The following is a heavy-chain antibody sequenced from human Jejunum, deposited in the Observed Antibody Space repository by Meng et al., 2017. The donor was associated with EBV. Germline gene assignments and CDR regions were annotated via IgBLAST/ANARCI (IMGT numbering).Heavy chain of an antibody. CDR2: INHEGSFT. V-gene: IGHV3-74*01. CDR3: ARDLGSGNYYGY. CDR1: GFIFSSSW. Sequence: EVQLVEAGGGLCQAGGSLRLSCIASGFIFSSSWMHWVRQAPGKGLVWVSHINHEGSFTNYADSVKGRFTISRDDAKNTLYLQMNSLRAEDTAVYYCARDLGSGNYYGYWGQGTLVTVSS. D-gene: IGHD3-10*01. J-gene: IGHJ4*02.